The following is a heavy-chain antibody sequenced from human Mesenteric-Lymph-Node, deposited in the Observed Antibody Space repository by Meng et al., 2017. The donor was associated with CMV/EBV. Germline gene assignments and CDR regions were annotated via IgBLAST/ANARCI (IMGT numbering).Heavy chain of an antibody. Sequence: GGSLRLSCAASGFTFSSYAMSWVRQAPGKGLEWVSGISGSGGSTYYADSVKGRFTISRDNSKNMLYLQMNSLRAEDTAVYYCAKSQSYYGSGSYSDYWGQGTLVTVSS. V-gene: IGHV3-23*01. D-gene: IGHD3-10*01. CDR3: AKSQSYYGSGSYSDY. J-gene: IGHJ4*02. CDR1: GFTFSSYA. CDR2: ISGSGGST.